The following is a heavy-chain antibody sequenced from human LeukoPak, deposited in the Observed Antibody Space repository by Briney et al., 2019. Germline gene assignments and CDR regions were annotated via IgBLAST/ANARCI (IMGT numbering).Heavy chain of an antibody. V-gene: IGHV3-30-3*01. CDR1: GFSFSNYA. D-gene: IGHD2-15*01. CDR2: ISYDGSNK. Sequence: PGRSLRLSCAASGFSFSNYAMHWVRQAPGKGLEWVAVISYDGSNKYYADSVKGRFTISRDNSKNTLYLQMNSLRAEDTAVYYCVRGGESTWSWGQGTLVTVSS. CDR3: VRGGESTWS. J-gene: IGHJ5*02.